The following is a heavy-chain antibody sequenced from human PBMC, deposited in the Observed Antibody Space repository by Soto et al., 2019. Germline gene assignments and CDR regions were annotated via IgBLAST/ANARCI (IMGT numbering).Heavy chain of an antibody. CDR2: IWYDGSNK. Sequence: GGSLRLSCAASGFTFSSYGMHWVRQAPGKGLEWVAVIWYDGSNKYYADSVKGRFTISRDNSKNTLYLQMNSLRAEDTAVYYCARAVAGTNWFDPWGQGTLVTVSS. J-gene: IGHJ5*02. CDR1: GFTFSSYG. D-gene: IGHD6-19*01. CDR3: ARAVAGTNWFDP. V-gene: IGHV3-33*01.